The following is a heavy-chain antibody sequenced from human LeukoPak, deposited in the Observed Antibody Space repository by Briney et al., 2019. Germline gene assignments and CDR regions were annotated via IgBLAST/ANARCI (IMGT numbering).Heavy chain of an antibody. D-gene: IGHD3-10*01. Sequence: SETLSLTCAVYGGSFSGYYWSWIRQPPGKGLEWIGEINHSGSTNYNPSLKSRVTISVDTSKNQFSLKLSSVTAADTAVYYCARQGLWFGDFGYWGQGTLVTVSS. V-gene: IGHV4-34*01. CDR2: INHSGST. CDR1: GGSFSGYY. CDR3: ARQGLWFGDFGY. J-gene: IGHJ4*02.